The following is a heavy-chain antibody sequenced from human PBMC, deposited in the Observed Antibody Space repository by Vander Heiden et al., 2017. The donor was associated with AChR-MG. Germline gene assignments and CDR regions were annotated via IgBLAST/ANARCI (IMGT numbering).Heavy chain of an antibody. CDR1: GFTVSSYA. D-gene: IGHD3-22*01. V-gene: IGHV3-23*01. Sequence: EVQLLESGGGLVQPGGSLSPSCSASGFTVSSYAMSWVRQAPGKGLEWVSAISGSGGSTYYADSVKGRFTISRDNSKNTLYLQMNSLRAEDTAVYYCAKPISDSSGYYYDFDYWGQGTLVTVSS. J-gene: IGHJ4*02. CDR3: AKPISDSSGYYYDFDY. CDR2: ISGSGGST.